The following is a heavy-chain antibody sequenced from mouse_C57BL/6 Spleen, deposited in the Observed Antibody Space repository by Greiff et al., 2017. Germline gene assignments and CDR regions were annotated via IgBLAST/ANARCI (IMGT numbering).Heavy chain of an antibody. J-gene: IGHJ2*01. CDR1: GYTFTSYW. D-gene: IGHD1-1*01. V-gene: IGHV1-64*01. Sequence: QVQLQQPGAELVKPGASVKLSCKASGYTFTSYWMHWVKQRPGQGLEWIGMIHPNSGSTNYNEKFKSKATLTVDKSSSTAYMQLSSLTSEDSAVXYCAREGTTYYFDYWGQGTTLTVSS. CDR2: IHPNSGST. CDR3: AREGTTYYFDY.